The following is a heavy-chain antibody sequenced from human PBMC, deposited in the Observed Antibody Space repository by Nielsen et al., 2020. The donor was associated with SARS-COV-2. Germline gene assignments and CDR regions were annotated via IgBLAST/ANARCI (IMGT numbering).Heavy chain of an antibody. J-gene: IGHJ4*02. CDR1: GFTLSSYA. D-gene: IGHD1-1*01. Sequence: GESLKISCAASGFTLSSYAMHWVRQAPGKGLEWVAVISYDGSNKYYADSVKGRFTISRDNSKNTLYLQMNSLRAEDTAVYYCARGNGWVSYFDYWGQGTLVTVSS. V-gene: IGHV3-30-3*01. CDR3: ARGNGWVSYFDY. CDR2: ISYDGSNK.